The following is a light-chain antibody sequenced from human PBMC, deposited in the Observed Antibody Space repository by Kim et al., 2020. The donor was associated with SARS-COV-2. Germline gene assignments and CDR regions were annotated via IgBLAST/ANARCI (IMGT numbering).Light chain of an antibody. CDR2: DDS. CDR1: QYVTRG. Sequence: DIQMTQSPSTLSASVGDRVTITCRATQYVTRGLAWYQQKPGRAPKLLIYDDSTLDRGVPSRFRGSGSGTEFTLTINSLQPDDFASYYCQHRQTFGQGTKVDIK. J-gene: IGKJ1*01. V-gene: IGKV1-5*01. CDR3: QHRQT.